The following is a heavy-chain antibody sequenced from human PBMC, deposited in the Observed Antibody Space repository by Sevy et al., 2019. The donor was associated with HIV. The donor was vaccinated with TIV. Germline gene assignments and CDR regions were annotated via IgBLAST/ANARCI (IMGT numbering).Heavy chain of an antibody. CDR3: ARRTAETTTSGWFDP. Sequence: SETLSLTCTVSGASIDSSSYYWGWIRQPPGKGLEWIGTIYYTGKTYYVPSLKSRVTISAAMSNNQFSLRLRSVTAADTAVYYCARRTAETTTSGWFDPWGQGTLVTVSS. CDR1: GASIDSSSYY. D-gene: IGHD4-17*01. V-gene: IGHV4-39*01. CDR2: IYYTGKT. J-gene: IGHJ5*02.